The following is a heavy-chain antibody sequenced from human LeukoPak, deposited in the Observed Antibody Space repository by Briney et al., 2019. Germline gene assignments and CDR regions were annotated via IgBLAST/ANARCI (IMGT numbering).Heavy chain of an antibody. CDR2: IVVGSGNT. Sequence: ASEKVSCKASGFTFTSSAMQWVRQARGQRLEWIGWIVVGSGNTNYAQKFQERVTITRDMSTSTAYMELSSLRSEDTAVYYCAADFYRTQVFDYWGQGTLVTVSS. J-gene: IGHJ4*02. V-gene: IGHV1-58*02. CDR1: GFTFTSSA. CDR3: AADFYRTQVFDY. D-gene: IGHD2/OR15-2a*01.